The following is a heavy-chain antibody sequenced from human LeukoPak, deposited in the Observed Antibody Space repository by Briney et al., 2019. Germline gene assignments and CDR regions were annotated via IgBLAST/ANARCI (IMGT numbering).Heavy chain of an antibody. D-gene: IGHD2-15*01. V-gene: IGHV4-34*01. J-gene: IGHJ6*03. CDR3: ARGGYCSGGSCSLSYYYYYYMDV. CDR1: GGSFSGYY. CDR2: INHSGST. Sequence: PSETLSLTCAVYGGSFSGYYWSWIRQPPGKGLEWIGEINHSGSTNYNPSLKSRVTISVDTSKNQFSLKLSSVTAADTAVYYCARGGYCSGGSCSLSYYYYYYMDVWGKGTTVTISS.